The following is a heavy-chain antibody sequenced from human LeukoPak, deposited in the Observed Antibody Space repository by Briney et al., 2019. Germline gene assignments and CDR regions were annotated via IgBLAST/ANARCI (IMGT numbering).Heavy chain of an antibody. CDR3: ARHSGTYFDY. D-gene: IGHD1-26*01. CDR2: IKQDGSEK. Sequence: GGSLRLSCAASGFTFSSYWMTWVRQAPGKGLEWVANIKQDGSEKYYVDSVKGRFTISRDNAKNSLYLQMNSLRAEDAAAYYCARHSGTYFDYWGQGTLVTVSS. J-gene: IGHJ4*02. CDR1: GFTFSSYW. V-gene: IGHV3-7*01.